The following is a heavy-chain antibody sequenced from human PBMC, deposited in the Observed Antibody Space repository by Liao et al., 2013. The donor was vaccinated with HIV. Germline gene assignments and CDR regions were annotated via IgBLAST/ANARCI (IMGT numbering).Heavy chain of an antibody. V-gene: IGHV4-39*07. J-gene: IGHJ1*01. Sequence: QLQLQESGPGLVKPSETLSLTCTVSGGSISSNSYYYWGWIRQPPGKGLEWIGSFYYGGSTYQNPSLKSRVTISLYTSENQFSLRLTSVTAADTALYYCAWGASPMVRGVIGPEYFQHWGQGTLVTVSS. D-gene: IGHD3-10*01. CDR1: GGSISSNSYYY. CDR2: FYYGGST. CDR3: AWGASPMVRGVIGPEYFQH.